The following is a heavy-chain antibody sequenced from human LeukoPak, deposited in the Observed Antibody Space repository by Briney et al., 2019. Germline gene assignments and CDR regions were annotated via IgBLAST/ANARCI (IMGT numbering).Heavy chain of an antibody. CDR1: GGSINSGNYC. D-gene: IGHD2/OR15-2a*01. J-gene: IGHJ4*02. CDR2: IYASGST. Sequence: KPSQTLSLTCTVSGGSINSGNYCWSWIRQPAGKRLEWIGRIYASGSTDYNPSLKSRVTISVDTSRNQFSLRLSAVTAADTAVYYCARDSIYGYDCWGQGTLVTVSS. V-gene: IGHV4-61*02. CDR3: ARDSIYGYDC.